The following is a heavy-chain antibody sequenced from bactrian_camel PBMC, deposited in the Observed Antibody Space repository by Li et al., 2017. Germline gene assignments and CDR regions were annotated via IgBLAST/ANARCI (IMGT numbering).Heavy chain of an antibody. CDR3: AAGFNGIWGGADFGY. CDR1: GYTYGYHR. V-gene: IGHV3S63*01. D-gene: IGHD2*01. CDR2: IDSHTDSSA. Sequence: HVQLVESGGGSVQSGGSLRLTCAASGYTYGYHRTGWFRQAPGKEREGVAAIDSHTDSSAIYEESVKGRFIITQDSGGSTVYLQMNSLKTEDTAVYYCAAGFNGIWGGADFGYWGQGTQVTVS. J-gene: IGHJ6*01.